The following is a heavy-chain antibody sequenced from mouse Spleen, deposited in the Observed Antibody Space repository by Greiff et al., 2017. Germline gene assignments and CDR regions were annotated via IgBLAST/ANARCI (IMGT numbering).Heavy chain of an antibody. V-gene: IGHV3-6*01. Sequence: VQLQQSGPGLVKPSQSLSLTCSVTGYSITSGYYWNWIRQFPGNKLEWMGYISYDGSNNYNPSLKNRISITRDTSKNQFFLKLNSVTTEDTATYYCARDYDYDGYFDYWGQGTTLTVSS. CDR3: ARDYDYDGYFDY. CDR1: GYSITSGYY. D-gene: IGHD2-4*01. CDR2: ISYDGSN. J-gene: IGHJ2*01.